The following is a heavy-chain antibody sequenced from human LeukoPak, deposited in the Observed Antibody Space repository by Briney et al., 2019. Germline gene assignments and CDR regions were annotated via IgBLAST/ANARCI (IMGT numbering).Heavy chain of an antibody. D-gene: IGHD3-22*01. V-gene: IGHV4-34*01. CDR3: ARGRQDVTMIVVVMTAVSYYLDV. CDR2: MNPSGST. J-gene: IGHJ6*03. Sequence: PSETLSLTCAVYGGSFSGYYWSWIRQTPEKGLEWIGEMNPSGSTNYNPSLKSRVTISVDTSKNWFSLELSSVTAADTAVYYCARGRQDVTMIVVVMTAVSYYLDVWGKGTTVTVS. CDR1: GGSFSGYY.